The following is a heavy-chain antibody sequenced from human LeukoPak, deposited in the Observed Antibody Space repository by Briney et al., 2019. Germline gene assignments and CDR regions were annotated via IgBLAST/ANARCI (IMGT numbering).Heavy chain of an antibody. J-gene: IGHJ2*01. CDR1: GGSFTSMNR. V-gene: IGHV4-4*02. Sequence: SETLSLTCAVSGGSFTSMNRRRWVRQPPGKGLEWIGEIYHSGSTNYNPSLKSRVTISVDKSKNQFSLKLSSVTAAETAVYYCARGRYYESSGYDRYHVRYFDVGDRQSLVTVSS. CDR2: IYHSGST. D-gene: IGHD3-22*01. CDR3: ARGRYYESSGYDRYHVRYFDV.